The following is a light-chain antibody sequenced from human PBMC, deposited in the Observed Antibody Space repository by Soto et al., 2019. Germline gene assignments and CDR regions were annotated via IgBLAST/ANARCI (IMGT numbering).Light chain of an antibody. Sequence: EIVLTQSPGTLSLSQGERATLSCRASQSVSSNYVAWLPTTNGQAPRLIIYGASSRATGIPDRLRGSGPGKAFTLTISRLEPEDCAVYDGQQYGSSPTTFGQGTRLEIK. V-gene: IGKV3-20*01. CDR1: QSVSSNY. J-gene: IGKJ5*01. CDR3: QQYGSSPTT. CDR2: GAS.